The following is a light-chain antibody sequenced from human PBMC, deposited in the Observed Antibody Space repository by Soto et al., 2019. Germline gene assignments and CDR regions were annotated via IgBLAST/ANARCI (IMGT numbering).Light chain of an antibody. CDR2: DAS. CDR1: ESIRTW. Sequence: DIQMTQSPSTLSASIGDRVTITCRASESIRTWLAWYQHKPGKAPKFLIYDASSLESGVPSRFSGSGSGTEFTLTISNLQTDDFATYYYQQDNNYPRTFGKGTKVDIK. V-gene: IGKV1-5*01. J-gene: IGKJ1*01. CDR3: QQDNNYPRT.